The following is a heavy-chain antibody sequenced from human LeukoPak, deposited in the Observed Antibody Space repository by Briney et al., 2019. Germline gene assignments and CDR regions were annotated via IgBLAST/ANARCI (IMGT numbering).Heavy chain of an antibody. J-gene: IGHJ4*02. CDR3: GRQISSSSPAFEY. D-gene: IGHD6-6*01. V-gene: IGHV4-59*08. CDR1: GGSISSYY. CDR2: IYYSGGT. Sequence: PSETLSLTCTVSGGSISSYYWSWIRQPPGKGLEWIGYIYYSGGTNYNPSLKSRVTISVSTSKNQFSLTLSSMTAADTAVYYCGRQISSSSPAFEYWGQGTLVTASS.